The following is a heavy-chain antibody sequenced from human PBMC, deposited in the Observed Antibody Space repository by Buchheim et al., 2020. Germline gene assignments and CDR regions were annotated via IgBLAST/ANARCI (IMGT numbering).Heavy chain of an antibody. V-gene: IGHV3-7*01. CDR3: ARDLPDRAFWSGYYFDY. Sequence: EVQLVESGGGLVQPGGSLRLSCAASGFTFSSYWMSWVRQAPGKGLEWVANIRQDGSEKYYVDSVKGRFTISRDNAKNSLYLQMNSLRAEDTAVYYCARDLPDRAFWSGYYFDYWGQGTL. D-gene: IGHD3-3*01. CDR1: GFTFSSYW. J-gene: IGHJ4*02. CDR2: IRQDGSEK.